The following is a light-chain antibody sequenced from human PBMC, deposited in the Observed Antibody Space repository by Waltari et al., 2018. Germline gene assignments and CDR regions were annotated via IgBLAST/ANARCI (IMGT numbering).Light chain of an antibody. Sequence: EIVLTQSPELQSVTPKEKVTITCRASQSIGTSLHWYQQKPDQPPKLLIKYVSQSLSGVPSRFSGSGSGTDFTLTINSLEAEDAATYYCHQGSSSFTFGQGTKLEIK. CDR1: QSIGTS. CDR2: YVS. V-gene: IGKV6-21*01. J-gene: IGKJ2*01. CDR3: HQGSSSFT.